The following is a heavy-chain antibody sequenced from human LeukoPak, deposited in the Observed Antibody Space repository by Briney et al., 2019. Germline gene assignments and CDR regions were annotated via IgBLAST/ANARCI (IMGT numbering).Heavy chain of an antibody. CDR2: TYYRSKWYN. V-gene: IGHV6-1*01. CDR3: ARDNGAYGSAAYFDY. J-gene: IGHJ4*02. Sequence: SQTLSLTCAISGDSVSSNSAAWNWIRQSPSRGLEWLGRTYYRSKWYNDYAVSVKSRITVNPDTSKNQFSLQLNSVTPEDTAMFYCARDNGAYGSAAYFDYWGQGTVVTVST. CDR1: GDSVSSNSAA. D-gene: IGHD6-19*01.